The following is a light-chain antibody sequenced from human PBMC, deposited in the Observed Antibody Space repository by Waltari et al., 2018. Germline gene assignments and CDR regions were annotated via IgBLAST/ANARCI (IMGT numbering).Light chain of an antibody. CDR2: GAS. Sequence: EIVLTQSPGTLSLSPGERAPLSCRASQSVSSSYLAWYQQKPGQAPRLLIYGASSRATGIPDRFSGSGSGTDFTLTISRLEPEDFAVYYCQQYGSSLPMYTFGQGTKLEIK. J-gene: IGKJ2*01. V-gene: IGKV3-20*01. CDR3: QQYGSSLPMYT. CDR1: QSVSSSY.